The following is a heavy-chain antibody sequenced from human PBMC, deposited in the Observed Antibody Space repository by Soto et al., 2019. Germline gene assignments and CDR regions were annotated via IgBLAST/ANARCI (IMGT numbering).Heavy chain of an antibody. D-gene: IGHD2-15*01. CDR2: ISAYNGNT. CDR1: GYTFTNFG. V-gene: IGHV1-18*01. CDR3: ARVGTPIDY. Sequence: QVQLVQSGAEVKKPGASVKVSCKASGYTFTNFGISWVRQAPGQGLEWMGWISAYNGNTNYAQNFQGRVTMTTDTSPSTASMELRSLRSDDTAGCHCARVGTPIDYWGPGTLFTVSS. J-gene: IGHJ4*02.